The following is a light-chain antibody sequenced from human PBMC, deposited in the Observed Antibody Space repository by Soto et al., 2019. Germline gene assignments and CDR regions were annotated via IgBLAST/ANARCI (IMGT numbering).Light chain of an antibody. CDR2: DAS. CDR1: QSVSSY. V-gene: IGKV3-11*01. Sequence: DIVMTQSPDSLAVSMGERATLSCRASQSVSSYLAWYQQKPGQAPRLLIYDASNRAPGIPARFSGSGSGTDFTLTISSLEPEDFAVYYCQQYGSSRTWTFGQGTKGGYQ. J-gene: IGKJ1*01. CDR3: QQYGSSRTWT.